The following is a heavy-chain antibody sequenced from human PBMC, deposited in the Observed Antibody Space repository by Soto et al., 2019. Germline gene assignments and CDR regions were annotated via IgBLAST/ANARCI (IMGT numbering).Heavy chain of an antibody. J-gene: IGHJ4*02. CDR1: GYTFTSYG. CDR2: ISAYNGNT. V-gene: IGHV1-18*04. Sequence: ASVKFSCKASGYTFTSYGISCVRQAPGQGLEWMGWISAYNGNTNYAQKLQGRVTMTTDTSTSTAYMELRSLRSDDTAVYYCARVPRSGSSIAAAYWGQGTLVIVSS. CDR3: ARVPRSGSSIAAAY. D-gene: IGHD3-10*01.